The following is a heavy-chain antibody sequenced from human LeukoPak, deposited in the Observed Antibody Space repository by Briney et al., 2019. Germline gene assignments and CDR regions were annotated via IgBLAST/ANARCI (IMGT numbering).Heavy chain of an antibody. D-gene: IGHD6-13*01. CDR2: ISAYNGNT. Sequence: ASVKVSCKASGYTFTSYGISWVRQAPGQGLEWMGWISAYNGNTNYAQKLQGRVTMTTDTSTSTAYMELRSLRSDDTAVYYCARDYGIAAAGMGTFDIWGQGTTVTVSS. CDR1: GYTFTSYG. J-gene: IGHJ3*02. CDR3: ARDYGIAAAGMGTFDI. V-gene: IGHV1-18*01.